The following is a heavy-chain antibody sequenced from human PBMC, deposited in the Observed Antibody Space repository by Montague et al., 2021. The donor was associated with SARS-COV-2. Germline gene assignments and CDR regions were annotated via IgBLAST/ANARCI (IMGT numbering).Heavy chain of an antibody. Sequence: SETLSLTCTVSGGSISSSSYYWGWIRQPPGKGLEWIGSIYYSGSTYYNPSLKSRVTISVDTSKNQFSLKLSAVTAADSAAYYCSRHERQGLRLYPYYFDYWGQGTLVTVSS. V-gene: IGHV4-39*01. CDR1: GGSISSSSYY. J-gene: IGHJ4*02. CDR3: SRHERQGLRLYPYYFDY. D-gene: IGHD5-12*01. CDR2: IYYSGST.